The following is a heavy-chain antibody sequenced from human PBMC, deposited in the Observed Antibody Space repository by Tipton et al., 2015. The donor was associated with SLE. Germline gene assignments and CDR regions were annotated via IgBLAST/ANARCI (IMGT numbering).Heavy chain of an antibody. CDR1: GGAISTFY. CDR3: ARSITIVEGVNLYFYNGMDV. D-gene: IGHD3-16*01. V-gene: IGHV4-4*07. Sequence: TLSLTCTVSGGAISTFYWGWIRQSAGKGLEWMGRIYSTGSTNYNPSLKSRVTMSVDTSKNQFSLKLSSVTAADTAIYYCARSITIVEGVNLYFYNGMDVWGKGTTVTVSS. CDR2: IYSTGST. J-gene: IGHJ6*04.